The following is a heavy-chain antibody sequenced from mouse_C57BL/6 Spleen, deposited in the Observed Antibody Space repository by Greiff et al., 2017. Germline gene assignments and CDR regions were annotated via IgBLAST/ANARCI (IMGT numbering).Heavy chain of an antibody. CDR3: ARDYGSNYYFDY. J-gene: IGHJ2*01. V-gene: IGHV5-17*01. D-gene: IGHD1-1*01. CDR1: GFTFSDYG. CDR2: ISSGSSTI. Sequence: EVMLVESGGGLVKPGGSLKLSCAASGFTFSDYGMHWVRQAPEKGLEWVAYISSGSSTIYYADTVKGRFTISRDNAKNTLFLQMTSLRSEDTAMYYCARDYGSNYYFDYWGQGTTLTVSS.